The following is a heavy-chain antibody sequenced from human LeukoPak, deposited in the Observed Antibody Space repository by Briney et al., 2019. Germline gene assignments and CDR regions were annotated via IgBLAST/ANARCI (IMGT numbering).Heavy chain of an antibody. J-gene: IGHJ4*02. CDR2: IYYSGST. CDR3: ARGGANFDY. V-gene: IGHV4-59*01. Sequence: SETLYLTCTVSGGSISSYYWSWIRQPPGKGLEWIGYIYYSGSTNYNPSLKSRVTISVDTSKNQFSLKLSSVTAADTAVYYCARGGANFDYWGQGTLVTVSS. CDR1: GGSISSYY.